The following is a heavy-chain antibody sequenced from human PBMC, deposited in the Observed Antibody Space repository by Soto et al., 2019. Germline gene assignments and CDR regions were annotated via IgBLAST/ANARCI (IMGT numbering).Heavy chain of an antibody. J-gene: IGHJ6*02. CDR2: IYYSGST. V-gene: IGHV4-59*01. CDR3: ARMTAAIDYYGMDV. CDR1: GGSISSYN. D-gene: IGHD2-2*01. Sequence: KTSETLSLTCTVSGGSISSYNWSWIRQPPGKGLEWIGYIYYSGSTNYNPSLKSRVTISVDTSKNQFSLKLSSVTAADTAVYYCARMTAAIDYYGMDVWGQGTTVTVSS.